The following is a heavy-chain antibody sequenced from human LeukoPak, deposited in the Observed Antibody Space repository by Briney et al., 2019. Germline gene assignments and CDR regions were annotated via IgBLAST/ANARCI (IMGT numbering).Heavy chain of an antibody. CDR1: GGSISSYY. J-gene: IGHJ6*02. Sequence: PSETLSLTCTVSGGSISSYYWSWIRQPPGKGLEWIGYIYYSGSTNYNPSLKSRVTISVDTSKNQFSLKLGSVTAADTAVYYCAGWGYTRYYYYGMDVWGQGTTVTVSS. V-gene: IGHV4-59*08. CDR2: IYYSGST. D-gene: IGHD5-18*01. CDR3: AGWGYTRYYYYGMDV.